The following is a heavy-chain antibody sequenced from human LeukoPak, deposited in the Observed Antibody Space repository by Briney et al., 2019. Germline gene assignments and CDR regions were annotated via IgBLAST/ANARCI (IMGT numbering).Heavy chain of an antibody. CDR1: GGSISSGDYY. CDR2: IYYSGST. Sequence: SSETLSLTCTVSGGSISSGDYYWSWIRQPPGKGLEWIGYIYYSGSTYYNPSLKSRVTISVDTSKNQFSLKLSSVTAADTAVYYCVRVKDYDRSGYILDYWGQGTLVTVSS. J-gene: IGHJ4*02. CDR3: VRVKDYDRSGYILDY. V-gene: IGHV4-30-4*01. D-gene: IGHD3-22*01.